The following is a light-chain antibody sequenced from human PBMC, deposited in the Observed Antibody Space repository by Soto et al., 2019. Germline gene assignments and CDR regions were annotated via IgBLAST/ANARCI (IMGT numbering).Light chain of an antibody. V-gene: IGKV3-20*01. CDR2: GAS. Sequence: EIVLTQSPGTLSLSPGERATLSCRASQSVSSSYLAWYQQKPGQAPRLLIYGASSRATGIPVRFSGSGSGTEFTLSISRLEPEDFAVYYCQHYGSSSWTFGQGTKVDIK. CDR3: QHYGSSSWT. CDR1: QSVSSSY. J-gene: IGKJ1*01.